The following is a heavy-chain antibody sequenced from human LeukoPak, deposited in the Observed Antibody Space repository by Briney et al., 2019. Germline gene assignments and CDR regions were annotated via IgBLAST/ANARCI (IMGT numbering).Heavy chain of an antibody. CDR1: GYSFTSYW. V-gene: IGHV5-51*01. CDR2: IYPGDSDT. Sequence: RGESLKISCQGSGYSFTSYWIGWVRQMPGKGLEWMGIIYPGDSDTRYSPSFQGQVTISADKSISTAYLQWSSLKASDTAMYYCARLSNSMVRGVRSLYFDYWGQGTLVTVSS. D-gene: IGHD3-10*01. CDR3: ARLSNSMVRGVRSLYFDY. J-gene: IGHJ4*02.